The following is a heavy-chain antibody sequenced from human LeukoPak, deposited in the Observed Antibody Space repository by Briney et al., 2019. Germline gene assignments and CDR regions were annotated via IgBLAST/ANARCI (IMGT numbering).Heavy chain of an antibody. Sequence: SVKVSCKASGGTFSSYAISWVRQAPGQGLEWMGRIIPIFGTANYAQKFQGRVTITTDESTSTAYMELSSLRSEDTAVYYCARGQVDTAMGITPFDYWSQGTLVTVSS. CDR1: GGTFSSYA. D-gene: IGHD5-18*01. CDR2: IIPIFGTA. V-gene: IGHV1-69*05. CDR3: ARGQVDTAMGITPFDY. J-gene: IGHJ4*02.